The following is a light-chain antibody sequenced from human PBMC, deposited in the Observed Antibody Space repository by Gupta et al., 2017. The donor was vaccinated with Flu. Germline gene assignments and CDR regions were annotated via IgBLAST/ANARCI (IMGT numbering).Light chain of an antibody. CDR3: QQDNNWPRT. Sequence: EIVMTQSPGNLSVSPVERATLSCRASQHVRDNLAWYHHKPGQAPRLLFSGSSTRATGVPARFSGSGSGTDFTLTISSRQSEDLAIYYCQQDNNWPRTFGQGTKVETK. CDR2: GSS. J-gene: IGKJ1*01. V-gene: IGKV3-15*01. CDR1: QHVRDN.